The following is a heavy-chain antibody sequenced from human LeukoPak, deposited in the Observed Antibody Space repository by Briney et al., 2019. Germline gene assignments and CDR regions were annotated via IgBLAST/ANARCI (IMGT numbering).Heavy chain of an antibody. CDR3: AKDAEHSSGWYPGN. D-gene: IGHD6-13*01. CDR2: ILFDGNNK. CDR1: GFTFSTYG. Sequence: GRSLRLSCAASGFTFSTYGMHWVRQAPGKGLEWVAVILFDGNNKYYADSVRGRFTISRDNSKNTLYLQMNSLRGEDTAVYYCAKDAEHSSGWYPGNWGQGTLVIVSS. V-gene: IGHV3-30*18. J-gene: IGHJ4*02.